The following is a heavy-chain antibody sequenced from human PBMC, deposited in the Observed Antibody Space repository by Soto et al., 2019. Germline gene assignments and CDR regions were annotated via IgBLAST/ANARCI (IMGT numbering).Heavy chain of an antibody. CDR3: ARDPAVDYYYGMDV. J-gene: IGHJ6*02. Sequence: QVQLVESGGGVFQPGGSLRLSCAASGFTFSSYAMHWVRQAPGKGLEWVAIISYDGSNKYYADSVKGRFTISRDNSKNTLYLQMNSLRAEDTAVYYCARDPAVDYYYGMDVWGQGTTVTVSS. CDR1: GFTFSSYA. CDR2: ISYDGSNK. D-gene: IGHD6-19*01. V-gene: IGHV3-30-3*01.